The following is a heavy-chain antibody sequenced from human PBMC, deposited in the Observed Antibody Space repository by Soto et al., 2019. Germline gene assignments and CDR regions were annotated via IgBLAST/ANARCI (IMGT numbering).Heavy chain of an antibody. CDR1: GFTFKNYA. J-gene: IGHJ3*01. V-gene: IGHV3-23*01. Sequence: EVQLLESGGGLVQPGGSLRLSCAASGFTFKNYAMGWVRQAPGKGLEWVSATGGRGGSKYYADSVKGRFTISRDNSNNALVLQMNSRRPEGTAVYFCAKFWDYYNTSVLAFDVWGQGPKVTVSS. D-gene: IGHD3-22*01. CDR3: AKFWDYYNTSVLAFDV. CDR2: TGGRGGSK.